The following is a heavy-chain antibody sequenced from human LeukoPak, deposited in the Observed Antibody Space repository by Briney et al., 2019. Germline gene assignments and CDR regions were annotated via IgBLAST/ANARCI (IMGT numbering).Heavy chain of an antibody. CDR1: GFTFIIYW. V-gene: IGHV3-74*01. Sequence: SGGSLRLSCAASGFTFIIYWMHCVRQAPGKGLVWVSRINSDGSSTSYADSVKGRFTISRDNAMSTLYLQMNSLRAEDTAVYNCARPYSYHEFWDWGQGTLVTVSS. J-gene: IGHJ4*02. CDR3: ARPYSYHEFWD. D-gene: IGHD3-3*01. CDR2: INSDGSST.